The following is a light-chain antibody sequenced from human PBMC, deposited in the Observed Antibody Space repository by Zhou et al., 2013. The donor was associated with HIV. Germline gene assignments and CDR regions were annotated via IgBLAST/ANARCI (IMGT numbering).Light chain of an antibody. CDR2: GAN. V-gene: IGKV1-27*01. CDR1: EDINNY. CDR3: QQSYSGPQFT. J-gene: IGKJ2*01. Sequence: DIQMIQSPSSLSASVGDRVTITCRATEDINNYVAWYQQRPGTVPRLLIYGANTLQSGVPSRFRGSGSGTHFTLTISSLQRDDFATYFCQQSYSGPQFTFGQGTKVEMK.